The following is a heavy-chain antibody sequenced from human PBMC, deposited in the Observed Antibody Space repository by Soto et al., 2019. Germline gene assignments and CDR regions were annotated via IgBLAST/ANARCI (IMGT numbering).Heavy chain of an antibody. J-gene: IGHJ6*02. Sequence: SETLSLTCAVYGGSFSGYYWSWIRQPPGKGLEWIGEINHSGSTNYNPSLKSRVTISVDTSKNQFSLKLSSVTAADTAVYYCARGLNGDPHYYYYGMDVWGQGTTVTVSS. CDR2: INHSGST. V-gene: IGHV4-34*01. CDR3: ARGLNGDPHYYYYGMDV. D-gene: IGHD4-17*01. CDR1: GGSFSGYY.